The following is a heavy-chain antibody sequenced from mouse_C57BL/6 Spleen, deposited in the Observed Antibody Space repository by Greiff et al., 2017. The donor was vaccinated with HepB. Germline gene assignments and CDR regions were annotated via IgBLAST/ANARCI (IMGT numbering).Heavy chain of an antibody. CDR2: IDPSDSDT. V-gene: IGHV1-52*01. Sequence: VQLQQPGAELVRPGSSVKLSCKASGYTFTSYWMHWVKQRPIQGLEWIGNIDPSDSDTHYNQKFKDKATLTVDKSSSTAYMQLSSLTSEDSAVYYCARKGAHYYGLADWGQGTRVTVSA. CDR3: ARKGAHYYGLAD. D-gene: IGHD1-2*01. CDR1: GYTFTSYW. J-gene: IGHJ3*01.